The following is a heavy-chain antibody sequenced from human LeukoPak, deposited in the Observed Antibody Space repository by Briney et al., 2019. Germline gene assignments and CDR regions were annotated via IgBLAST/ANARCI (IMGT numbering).Heavy chain of an antibody. Sequence: GGSLRLSCTTSGFTFNNYGMHWVRQAPGKGLEWVAFIRFDGSNKYYADSVKGRLTISRDNSRNTLYLQMDSLRAEDTAVYYCAKTRGAAGSYWGQGTLVTVSS. D-gene: IGHD6-13*01. CDR3: AKTRGAAGSY. J-gene: IGHJ4*02. CDR2: IRFDGSNK. V-gene: IGHV3-30*02. CDR1: GFTFNNYG.